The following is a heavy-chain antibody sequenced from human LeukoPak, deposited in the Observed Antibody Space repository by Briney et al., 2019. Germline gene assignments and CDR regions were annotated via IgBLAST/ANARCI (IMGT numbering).Heavy chain of an antibody. CDR2: IYPGDSDT. V-gene: IGHV5-51*01. CDR3: ARHGDLGYYDSSGYWGK. Sequence: GESLKISCMGSGYRFTSYWIGWVRQMPGKGLEWIAIIYPGDSDTRYGPSFQGQVTISADKSISTAYLQWSSLKASDTAMYYCARHGDLGYYDSSGYWGKWGQGTLVTVSS. J-gene: IGHJ4*02. D-gene: IGHD3-22*01. CDR1: GYRFTSYW.